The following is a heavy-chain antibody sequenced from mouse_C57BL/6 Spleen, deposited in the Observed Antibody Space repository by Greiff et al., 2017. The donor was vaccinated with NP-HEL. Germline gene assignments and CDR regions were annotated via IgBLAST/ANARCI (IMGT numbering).Heavy chain of an antibody. CDR2: INPSNGGT. CDR3: ARPLYDGYPYYYAMDY. CDR1: GYTFTSYW. Sequence: QVQLQQPGTELVKPGASVKLSCEASGYTFTSYWMHWVKQRPGQGLEWIGNINPSNGGTNYNEKFKSKATLTVDKSSSTAYMQLSSLTSEDSAVYYCARPLYDGYPYYYAMDYWGQGTSVTVSS. V-gene: IGHV1-53*01. D-gene: IGHD2-3*01. J-gene: IGHJ4*01.